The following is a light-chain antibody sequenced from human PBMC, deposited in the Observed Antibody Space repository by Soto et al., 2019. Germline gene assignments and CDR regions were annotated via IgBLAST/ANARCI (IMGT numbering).Light chain of an antibody. J-gene: IGLJ1*01. CDR1: SSDVGGYNY. V-gene: IGLV2-11*01. Sequence: QSAMTQPLSVSGSPGQSVTISCTGTSSDVGGYNYVSWYQQHPGKAPKLMIYDVSKRPSGVPDRFSGSKSGNTASLTISGLQAEDEADYYCCSYAGSYPTYVIGTGTQV. CDR2: DVS. CDR3: CSYAGSYPTYV.